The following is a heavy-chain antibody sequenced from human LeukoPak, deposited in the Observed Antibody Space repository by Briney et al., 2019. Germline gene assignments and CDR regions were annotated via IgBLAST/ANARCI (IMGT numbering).Heavy chain of an antibody. CDR3: AKDGRRLGYCSGGSCYTFDY. D-gene: IGHD2-15*01. CDR1: GFTFSSYG. J-gene: IGHJ4*02. Sequence: GGSLRLSCAASGFTFSSYGMHWVRQAPGKGLEWVAVISYDGSNKYYADSVKGRFTISRDNSKNTLYLQMNSLRAEDTAVYYCAKDGRRLGYCSGGSCYTFDYWGQGTLVTVSS. V-gene: IGHV3-30*18. CDR2: ISYDGSNK.